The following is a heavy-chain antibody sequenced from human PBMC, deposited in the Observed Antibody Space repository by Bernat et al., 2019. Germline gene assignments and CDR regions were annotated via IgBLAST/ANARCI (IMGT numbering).Heavy chain of an antibody. D-gene: IGHD4-17*01. CDR3: ARSGRDDYALGDYYYYMDV. V-gene: IGHV1-69*17. J-gene: IGHJ6*03. Sequence: QVQLVQSGAEVKKPGSSVKVSCKASGGTFSSYAISWVRQAPGQGLEWMGGIIPIFGIANYAQKFQGRVTITADKSTSTAYMELSSLRSEDTAVYYCARSGRDDYALGDYYYYMDVWGKGTTVTVSS. CDR1: GGTFSSYA. CDR2: IIPIFGIA.